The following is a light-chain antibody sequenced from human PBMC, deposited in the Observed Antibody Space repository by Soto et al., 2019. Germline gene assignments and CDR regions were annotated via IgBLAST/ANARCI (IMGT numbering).Light chain of an antibody. CDR3: QHLNSDPLP. CDR1: QGISSS. CDR2: AAS. Sequence: DIQLTQSPSFLSASVGDRVTITCRASQGISSSLAWYQQKPGKAPNLLIYAASTLQIGVPSRFSGSGSGTEFTLTNTSLQPEDLTSYYCQHLNSDPLPSGQGKRLEIK. J-gene: IGKJ5*01. V-gene: IGKV1-9*01.